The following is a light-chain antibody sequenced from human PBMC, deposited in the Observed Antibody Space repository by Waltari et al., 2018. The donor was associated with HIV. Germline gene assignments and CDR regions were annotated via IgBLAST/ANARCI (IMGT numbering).Light chain of an antibody. CDR3: DGWEGGRSGAV. V-gene: IGLV1-44*01. CDR1: GPNFGTNF. J-gene: IGLJ3*02. CDR2: RHN. Sequence: QSVLPPPLSASATPAPRVTFSCSGSGPNFGTNFLNWYRQRPGPAPKPLIYRHNQRNPGAADRVSGSKSSTADTVAMSGSQSENDADCDCDGWEGGRSGAVFGGGTKLTVL.